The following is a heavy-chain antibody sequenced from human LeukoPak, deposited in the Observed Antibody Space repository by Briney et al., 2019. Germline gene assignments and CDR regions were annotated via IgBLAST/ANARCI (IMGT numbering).Heavy chain of an antibody. CDR2: ISGSGGST. Sequence: GGSLRLSCAASGFTFSSYAMSWVRQAPGKGLEWVSAISGSGGSTYYADSVKGRFTISRDNSKNTLYLQMNSLRAEDTAVYYCAKDDKYYYDSSGYYFGGSFDYWGQGTLVTVSS. D-gene: IGHD3-22*01. J-gene: IGHJ4*02. V-gene: IGHV3-23*01. CDR1: GFTFSSYA. CDR3: AKDDKYYYDSSGYYFGGSFDY.